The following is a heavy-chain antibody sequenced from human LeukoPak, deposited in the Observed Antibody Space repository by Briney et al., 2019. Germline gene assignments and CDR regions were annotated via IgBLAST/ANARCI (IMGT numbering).Heavy chain of an antibody. D-gene: IGHD3-10*01. J-gene: IGHJ4*02. CDR1: GGSISSYY. CDR2: IYYSGST. V-gene: IGHV4-59*01. CDR3: AREDPVTGRFDY. Sequence: SETLSLTCTVSGGSISSYYWSWIRQPPGKGLEWIGYIYYSGSTNYNPSLKSRVTISVDTSKNQFSLKLSSVTAADTAVYYCAREDPVTGRFDYWGQGTLVTVSS.